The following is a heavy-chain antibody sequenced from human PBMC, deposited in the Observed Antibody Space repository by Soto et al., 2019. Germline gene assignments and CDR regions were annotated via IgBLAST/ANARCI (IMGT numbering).Heavy chain of an antibody. Sequence: EVQVLESGGGLVQPGGSLRLSCAASGFTSSSYAMNWVRQAPGKGLEWVSVISGSGGSTYYADSVKGRFTISRDNSKNTLYLQMNSLRAEDTAVYYCARRSSGWYFDYWGQGTLVTVSS. V-gene: IGHV3-23*01. CDR2: ISGSGGST. CDR3: ARRSSGWYFDY. D-gene: IGHD6-19*01. CDR1: GFTSSSYA. J-gene: IGHJ4*02.